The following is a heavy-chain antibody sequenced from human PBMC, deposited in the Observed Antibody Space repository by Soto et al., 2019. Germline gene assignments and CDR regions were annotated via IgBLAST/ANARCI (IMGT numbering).Heavy chain of an antibody. V-gene: IGHV4-4*02. Sequence: QVHLQESGPGLVKPSETLSLTCAISGGSTSSSDWWTWVRQPPGEGLEWIGEIHRAGVTNYNSSLQGRLTISLDHSRNQFSLSLTSVTAADAAVYFCAGRPEIHPRWGQGILVPVSS. D-gene: IGHD5-18*01. CDR1: GGSTSSSDW. J-gene: IGHJ4*02. CDR3: AGRPEIHPR. CDR2: IHRAGVT.